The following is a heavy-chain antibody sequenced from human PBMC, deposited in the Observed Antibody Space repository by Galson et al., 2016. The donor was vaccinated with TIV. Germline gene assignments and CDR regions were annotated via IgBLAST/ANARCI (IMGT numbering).Heavy chain of an antibody. J-gene: IGHJ6*02. V-gene: IGHV3-9*01. CDR1: GFTFDDYA. Sequence: SLRLSCAASGFTFDDYAMHWVRQAPGKGLEWVSGISWNSAYIAYADSVKGRFTISRDSAKNSLYLQMNSLRAEDTAVYYCAGGSYRSSWTSIYSYYGMDVWGQGTTVTVSS. CDR2: ISWNSAYI. CDR3: AGGSYRSSWTSIYSYYGMDV. D-gene: IGHD6-13*01.